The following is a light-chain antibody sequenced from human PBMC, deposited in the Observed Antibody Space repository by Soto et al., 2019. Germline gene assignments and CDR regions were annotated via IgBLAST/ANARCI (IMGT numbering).Light chain of an antibody. CDR3: QHYAGGSRIT. V-gene: IGKV3-20*01. Sequence: EIVLTQSPGTLSLSPVERATLSCRSSQSVSSSYLAWYQQKPGQAPRLLIYGASSRATGIPDRFSGSGFGTDFTLTISRLEPEDFALYYCQHYAGGSRITFGQGTRLEIK. CDR1: QSVSSSY. J-gene: IGKJ5*01. CDR2: GAS.